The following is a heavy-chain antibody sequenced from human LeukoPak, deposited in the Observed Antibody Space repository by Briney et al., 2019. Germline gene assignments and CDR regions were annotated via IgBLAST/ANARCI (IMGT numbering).Heavy chain of an antibody. D-gene: IGHD6-19*01. CDR1: GFTFSSYA. J-gene: IGHJ4*02. Sequence: LAGGALRLSCAASGFTFSSYAMHWVRRAPGRGLEWVALISYDGSTRDYVDSEKGRVTTSRDNSINTLYLQMDSLRPEDTAVYYCARAPYSSGWYYFDYWGQGTLVTVSS. CDR2: ISYDGSTR. V-gene: IGHV3-30*04. CDR3: ARAPYSSGWYYFDY.